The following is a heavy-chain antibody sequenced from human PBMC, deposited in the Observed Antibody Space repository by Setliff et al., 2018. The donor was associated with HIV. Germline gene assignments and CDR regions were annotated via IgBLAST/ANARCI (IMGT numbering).Heavy chain of an antibody. CDR2: INHGGIT. V-gene: IGHV4-34*10. J-gene: IGHJ3*02. Sequence: PSETLSLTCAVYGGSFSGYYWNWVRQSPGKRLEWIGEINHGGITYYSPSLESRASLSIDTSKKQFSLTLTSVTPADTAVYYCVRVSKNLWSSFLFGSYAFDIWGQGTVVTVSS. CDR3: VRVSKNLWSSFLFGSYAFDI. D-gene: IGHD3-3*01. CDR1: GGSFSGYY.